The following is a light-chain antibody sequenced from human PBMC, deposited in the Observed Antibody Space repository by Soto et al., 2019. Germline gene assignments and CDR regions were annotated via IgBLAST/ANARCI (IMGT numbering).Light chain of an antibody. Sequence: EIVMTQSPATLSVSPGERTTLSCRASQRGSSNLAWYQQKPGQAPRHLFYGTSTRATGDPARFSGTVSGTDFSLTISSLQSEDFAVYLFQQSNKWPYTFGQGTKLEIK. J-gene: IGKJ2*01. CDR1: QRGSSN. CDR3: QQSNKWPYT. CDR2: GTS. V-gene: IGKV3-15*01.